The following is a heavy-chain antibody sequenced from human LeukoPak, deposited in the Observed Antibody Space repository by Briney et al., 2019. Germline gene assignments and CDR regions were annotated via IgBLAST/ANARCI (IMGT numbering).Heavy chain of an antibody. J-gene: IGHJ4*02. D-gene: IGHD5-12*01. CDR2: IYSAGST. CDR3: AKDAGYSGYE. V-gene: IGHV4-4*07. Sequence: SETLSLTCTVSGGSIMGFYWSWIRQPAGKGLEWIGRIYSAGSTKYNPSLKSRVTLSVDPSNSQFSLKMRSVTAADTAVYYCAKDAGYSGYEWGQGILVTVSS. CDR1: GGSIMGFY.